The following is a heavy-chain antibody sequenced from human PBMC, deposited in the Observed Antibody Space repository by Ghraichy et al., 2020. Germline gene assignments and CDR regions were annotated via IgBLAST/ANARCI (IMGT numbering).Heavy chain of an antibody. D-gene: IGHD6-13*01. CDR1: GGSISSYY. V-gene: IGHV4-59*01. J-gene: IGHJ4*02. CDR2: IYYSGST. CDR3: ARLGTAAAGMPIDY. Sequence: SETLSLTCTVSGGSISSYYWSWIRQPPGKGLEWIGYIYYSGSTNYNPSLKSRVTISVDTSKNQFSLKLSSVTAADTAVYYCARLGTAAAGMPIDYWGQGTLVTVSS.